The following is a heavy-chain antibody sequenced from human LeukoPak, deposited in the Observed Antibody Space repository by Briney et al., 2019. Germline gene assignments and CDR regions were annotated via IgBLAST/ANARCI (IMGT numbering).Heavy chain of an antibody. CDR3: AKDMQTVAGLSNYYYYAMAV. Sequence: GGSLRLSCAASGFTFDDYAMHWVRQVPGKGPQWVSFISADGGGTYYADSVKGRFTISRDNSKNSLFLQMNSLRSEDGALYYCAKDMQTVAGLSNYYYYAMAVWGQGTTVTVSS. J-gene: IGHJ6*02. V-gene: IGHV3-43*02. D-gene: IGHD6-13*01. CDR2: ISADGGGT. CDR1: GFTFDDYA.